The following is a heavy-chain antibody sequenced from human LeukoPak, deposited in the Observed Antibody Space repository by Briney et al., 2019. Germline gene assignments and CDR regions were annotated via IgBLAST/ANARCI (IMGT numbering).Heavy chain of an antibody. CDR1: GYTFNSYG. CDR2: ISAYNGNT. J-gene: IGHJ4*02. Sequence: ASVKVSCKASGYTFNSYGISWVRQAPGQGLEWMGWISAYNGNTNYAQKVQDRVTMTTDTSTSTAYMELRSLRSDDTAVYYCARADIRAIASSGWYGFDYWGQGTLVTVSS. CDR3: ARADIRAIASSGWYGFDY. V-gene: IGHV1-18*01. D-gene: IGHD6-19*01.